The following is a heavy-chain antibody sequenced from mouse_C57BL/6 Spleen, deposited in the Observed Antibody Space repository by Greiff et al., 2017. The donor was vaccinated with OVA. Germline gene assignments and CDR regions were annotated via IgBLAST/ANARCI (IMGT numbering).Heavy chain of an antibody. V-gene: IGHV5-6*02. J-gene: IGHJ4*01. CDR2: ISSGGSYT. CDR1: GFTFSSYG. CDR3: ARRQRDAMDY. Sequence: EVKLQESGGDLVKPGGSLKLSCAASGFTFSSYGMSWVRQTPDKRLEWVATISSGGSYTDYPDSVKGRFTISRDNAKNTLYLQLSSLKSEDTAMYYCARRQRDAMDYWGQGTSVTVSS.